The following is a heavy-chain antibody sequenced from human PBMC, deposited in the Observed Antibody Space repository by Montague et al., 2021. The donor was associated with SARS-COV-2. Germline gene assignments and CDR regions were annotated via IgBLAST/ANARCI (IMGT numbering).Heavy chain of an antibody. Sequence: SETLSLTCTVSGGSISSYYWSWIRQSAGKGLEWIGRIHTSGSTDYTPSLNSRVTMSVDTSKNQFSLKLSSVTAADTAVYYCASGKYYHVWSGYYSPDSVSGMDVWGQGTTVTVSS. CDR3: ASGKYYHVWSGYYSPDSVSGMDV. V-gene: IGHV4-4*07. D-gene: IGHD3-3*01. CDR1: GGSISSYY. CDR2: IHTSGST. J-gene: IGHJ6*02.